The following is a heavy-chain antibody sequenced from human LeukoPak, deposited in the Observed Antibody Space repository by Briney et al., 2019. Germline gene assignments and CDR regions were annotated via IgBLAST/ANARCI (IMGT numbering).Heavy chain of an antibody. CDR3: AREPSVTTVTTGS. D-gene: IGHD4-17*01. V-gene: IGHV4-59*12. CDR2: VYYTGTT. Sequence: KSSETLSLTCTVSGGSISSYYWSWIRQPPGKGLEWLGNVYYTGTTYYNPSLESRVTISVDTSNNQFSLRLSSVTAADTAIYCAREPSVTTVTTGSWGQGTLVIVSS. CDR1: GGSISSYY. J-gene: IGHJ5*02.